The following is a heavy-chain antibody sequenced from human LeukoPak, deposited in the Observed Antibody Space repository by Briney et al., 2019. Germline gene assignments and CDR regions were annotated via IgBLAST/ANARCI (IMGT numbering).Heavy chain of an antibody. CDR2: INTNTGNP. CDR1: GYTFTSYA. Sequence: ASVKVSCKASGYTFTSYAMNWVRQAPGQGLEWMGWINTNTGNPTYAQGFTGRFVFSLDTSVSTAYLQISSLKAEDTAVYYCARDFRIAVAAPPFGPWGQGTLVTVSS. CDR3: ARDFRIAVAAPPFGP. V-gene: IGHV7-4-1*02. D-gene: IGHD6-19*01. J-gene: IGHJ5*02.